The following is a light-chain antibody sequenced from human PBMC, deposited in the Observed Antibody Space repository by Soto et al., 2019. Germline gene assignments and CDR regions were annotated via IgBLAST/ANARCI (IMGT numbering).Light chain of an antibody. CDR1: QTISSY. CDR2: AAS. Sequence: DIQMTQSPSSLSASVGDRVNITCRASQTISSYLNWYQQKPGKAPNLLIYAASSLQSGVPSRFSGSGYGTGFTLTISSLQPEDFATYYCLQHNTYPLTFGGGTKVDIK. CDR3: LQHNTYPLT. V-gene: IGKV1-17*01. J-gene: IGKJ4*01.